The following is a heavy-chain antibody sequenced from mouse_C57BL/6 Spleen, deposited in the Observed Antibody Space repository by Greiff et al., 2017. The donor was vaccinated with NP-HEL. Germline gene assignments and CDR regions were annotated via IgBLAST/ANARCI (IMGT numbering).Heavy chain of an antibody. Sequence: EVKLQESGPELVKPGASVKISCKASGYSFTGYYMHWVKQSSEKSLEWIGEINPSTGGTSYNQKFKGKATLTVDKSSSTAYMQLKSLTSEDSAVYYCARSLTTGAWFAYWGQGTLVTVSA. J-gene: IGHJ3*01. CDR3: ARSLTTGAWFAY. D-gene: IGHD1-1*01. CDR1: GYSFTGYY. V-gene: IGHV1-43*01. CDR2: INPSTGGT.